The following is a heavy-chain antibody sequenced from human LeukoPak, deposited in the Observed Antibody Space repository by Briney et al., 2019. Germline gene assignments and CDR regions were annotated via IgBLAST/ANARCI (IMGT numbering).Heavy chain of an antibody. V-gene: IGHV4-38-2*02. Sequence: SETLSLTCTVSGYSISSGYYWGWIRQPPGKGLEWIGSIYHSGSTNYNPSLKSRVTISVDTSKNQFSLKLSSVTAADTAVYYCARGRSYKPWGQGTLVTVSS. CDR1: GYSISSGYY. D-gene: IGHD3-10*01. CDR3: ARGRSYKP. CDR2: IYHSGST. J-gene: IGHJ5*02.